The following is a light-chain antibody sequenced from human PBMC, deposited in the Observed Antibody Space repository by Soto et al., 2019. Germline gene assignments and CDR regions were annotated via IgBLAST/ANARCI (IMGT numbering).Light chain of an antibody. Sequence: EIVLTQSPATLSLSPGERATLSCRASQSVSRYLAWYQHKPGQAPRLLIYDASNRATGIPARFSGSGSGTDLTLTISSLEPEDVAVYYCQQRSNWPFTFGPGTLVGI. J-gene: IGKJ3*01. V-gene: IGKV3-11*01. CDR3: QQRSNWPFT. CDR2: DAS. CDR1: QSVSRY.